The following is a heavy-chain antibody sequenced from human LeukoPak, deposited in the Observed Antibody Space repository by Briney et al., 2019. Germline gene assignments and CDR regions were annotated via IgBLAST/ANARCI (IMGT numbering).Heavy chain of an antibody. V-gene: IGHV3-23*01. D-gene: IGHD4-23*01. Sequence: GGSLRLSCASSGFTFSSYAMSWVRQAPGKGLEWVSAVSGSGSGGSTYYADSVKGRFTISRDNSNNTLYLQMNSLRAEDTAVYYCAKGAATVVTLGDDYRGQGILVTVSS. CDR2: VSGSGSGGST. CDR1: GFTFSSYA. J-gene: IGHJ4*02. CDR3: AKGAATVVTLGDDY.